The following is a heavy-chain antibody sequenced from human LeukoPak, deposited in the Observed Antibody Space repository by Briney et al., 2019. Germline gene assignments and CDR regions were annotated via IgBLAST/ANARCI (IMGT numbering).Heavy chain of an antibody. CDR2: INPESTNI. CDR1: GFTFSSYE. V-gene: IGHV3-48*03. Sequence: GGSLRLSCAASGFTFSSYEMNWVRQAPGKGLEWVAYINPESTNIFYADSVKGRFTLSRDNAKSSMFLQMNSLRVEDTAVYYCLKTVDFWGQGILVTVSP. J-gene: IGHJ4*02. CDR3: LKTVDF.